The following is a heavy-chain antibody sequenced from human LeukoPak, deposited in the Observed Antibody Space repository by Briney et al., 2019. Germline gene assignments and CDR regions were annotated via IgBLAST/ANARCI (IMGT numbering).Heavy chain of an antibody. CDR3: ARISSGWSYDY. D-gene: IGHD6-19*01. V-gene: IGHV1-2*06. J-gene: IGHJ4*02. CDR2: INPNSGGT. Sequence: ASVKVSCKASGYTFTGYYMHWVRQAPGQGLEWMGRINPNSGGTNYAQKFQGRVTMTRDTSISTAYMELSRLRSDDAAVYYCARISSGWSYDYWGQGTLVTVSS. CDR1: GYTFTGYY.